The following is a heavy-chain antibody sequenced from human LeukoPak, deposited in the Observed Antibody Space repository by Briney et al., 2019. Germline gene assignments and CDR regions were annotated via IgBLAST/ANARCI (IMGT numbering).Heavy chain of an antibody. Sequence: SVKVSCKASGGTFSSYAISWVRQAPGQGLEWMGGIIPIFGTANYAQKFQGRVTITADKSTSTAYMELSSLRSEDTAVYYCARDKGGYCSGGSCYYNWFDPWGQGTLVTVSS. CDR3: ARDKGGYCSGGSCYYNWFDP. CDR1: GGTFSSYA. CDR2: IIPIFGTA. V-gene: IGHV1-69*06. J-gene: IGHJ5*02. D-gene: IGHD2-15*01.